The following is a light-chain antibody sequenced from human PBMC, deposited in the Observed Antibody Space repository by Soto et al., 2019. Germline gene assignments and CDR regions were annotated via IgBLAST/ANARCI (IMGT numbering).Light chain of an antibody. CDR1: QNFSSNY. V-gene: IGKV3-20*01. CDR2: GAS. CDR3: QQYGRSPLYT. Sequence: EIVLTQSPGTLSLSPGEGASLSCRASQNFSSNYLAWFQQKPGQAPRLLIFGASGRATGIPDRFSGSGSGTDFTLTISRLEPEDFAVYYCQQYGRSPLYTFCQGTKLEIK. J-gene: IGKJ2*01.